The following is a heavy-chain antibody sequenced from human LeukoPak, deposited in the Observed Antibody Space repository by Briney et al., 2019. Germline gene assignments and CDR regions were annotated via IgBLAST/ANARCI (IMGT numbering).Heavy chain of an antibody. V-gene: IGHV1-8*01. J-gene: IGHJ4*02. CDR3: ARGAGATYGHSFFDY. D-gene: IGHD3-10*01. CDR2: MSPKSGKA. CDR1: GYHFTNDV. Sequence: GASVKVSCKASGYHFTNDVINWVRQAPGEGLEWMGWMSPKSGKAGYAQKFQGRLTLTRNTSITAAYMELNSLTADDTAVYYCARGAGATYGHSFFDYWGQGALVIVSS.